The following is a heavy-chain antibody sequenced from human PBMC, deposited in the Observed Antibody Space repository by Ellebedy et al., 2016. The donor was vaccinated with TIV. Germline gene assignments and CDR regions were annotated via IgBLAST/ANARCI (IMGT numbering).Heavy chain of an antibody. V-gene: IGHV4-59*10. D-gene: IGHD3-10*01. CDR1: GGSFSGYY. Sequence: SETLSLTXAVYGGSFSGYYWSWIRQPAGKGLEWIGRIYNSGSTNYNPSLKSRVTMSVDTSKNQFSLKLSSVTAADTAVYYCASCYYGSGSYSYWGQGTLVTVSS. CDR2: IYNSGST. J-gene: IGHJ4*02. CDR3: ASCYYGSGSYSY.